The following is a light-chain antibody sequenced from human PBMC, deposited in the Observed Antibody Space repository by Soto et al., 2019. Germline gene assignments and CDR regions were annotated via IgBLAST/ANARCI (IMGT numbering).Light chain of an antibody. CDR3: LLSYSPNWV. CDR1: TGAVTSGHY. V-gene: IGLV7-46*01. J-gene: IGLJ3*02. CDR2: DTS. Sequence: QSVVTQEPSLTVSPGGTVTLTCGSSTGAVTSGHYPYWFQQKPGQAPRTLLYDTSNKQSWTPARFSGSLLGGKAALTLSGAQPEDEAEYYCLLSYSPNWVFGGGTKLTVL.